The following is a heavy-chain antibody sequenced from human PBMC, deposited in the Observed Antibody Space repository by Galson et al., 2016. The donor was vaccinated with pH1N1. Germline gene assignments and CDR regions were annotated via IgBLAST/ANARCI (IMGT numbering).Heavy chain of an antibody. CDR2: ISSSGSYI. D-gene: IGHD2-15*01. Sequence: SLRLSCAASGFTFTDYYMSWIRQAPGKGLEWIAYISSSGSYINYADSVKGRFTVSRDHANRSLWLQLNSLTVEDTAVYFCARNGRYGHCGGGNCYPAEDFQYWGRGTLVSASS. CDR3: ARNGRYGHCGGGNCYPAEDFQY. CDR1: GFTFTDYY. J-gene: IGHJ1*01. V-gene: IGHV3-11*06.